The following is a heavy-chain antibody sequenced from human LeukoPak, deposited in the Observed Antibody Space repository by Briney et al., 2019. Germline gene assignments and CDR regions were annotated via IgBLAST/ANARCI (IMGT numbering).Heavy chain of an antibody. D-gene: IGHD5-18*01. V-gene: IGHV4-39*07. Sequence: SETLSLTCTVSGGSISSSSYYWGWIRQPPGKGLEWIGSIYYSGSTNYNPSLKSRVTISVDTSKNQFSLKLSSVTAADTAVYYCASSVDTAMGFDYRGQGTLVTVSS. CDR3: ASSVDTAMGFDY. J-gene: IGHJ4*02. CDR1: GGSISSSSYY. CDR2: IYYSGST.